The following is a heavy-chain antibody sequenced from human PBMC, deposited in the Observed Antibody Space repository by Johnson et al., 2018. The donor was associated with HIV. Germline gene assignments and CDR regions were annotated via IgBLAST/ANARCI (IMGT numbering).Heavy chain of an antibody. CDR3: AKDQYGSSYDI. D-gene: IGHD2-15*01. J-gene: IGHJ3*02. CDR2: ISYDGSNK. V-gene: IGHV3-30-3*01. Sequence: QVQVVESGGGVVQPGRSLRLSCAASGFTFSSYAMHWVRQAPGKGLEWVAVISYDGSNKYYADSLKGRFTISIDNSKTTLYLQMNSLRAEDTAVYYCAKDQYGSSYDIWGQGTMVTVSS. CDR1: GFTFSSYA.